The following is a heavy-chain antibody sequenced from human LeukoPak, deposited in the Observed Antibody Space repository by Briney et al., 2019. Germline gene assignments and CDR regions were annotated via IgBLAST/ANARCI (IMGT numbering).Heavy chain of an antibody. CDR1: GFTFNNYG. D-gene: IGHD4-23*01. Sequence: GGSLRLSCAASGFTFNNYGMHWVRQAPGKGLEWVAVISYDGGNKYYADSVKGRFTISRDNSKNTLYLQMNSLRAEDTAVYHCAKDLDYGGNSPFDYWGQATMLTVSS. CDR2: ISYDGGNK. V-gene: IGHV3-30*18. J-gene: IGHJ4*02. CDR3: AKDLDYGGNSPFDY.